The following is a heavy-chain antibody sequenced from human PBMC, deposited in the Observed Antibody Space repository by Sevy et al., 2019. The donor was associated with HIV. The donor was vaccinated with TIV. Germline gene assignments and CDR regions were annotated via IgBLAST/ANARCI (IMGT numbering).Heavy chain of an antibody. CDR2: ISYDGSNK. D-gene: IGHD4-17*01. CDR3: ARGRLSTVTTNVSDAFDI. V-gene: IGHV3-30-3*01. CDR1: GFTFSSYA. J-gene: IGHJ3*02. Sequence: GGSLRLSCAASGFTFSSYAMHWVRQAPGKGLEWVAVISYDGSNKYYADSVKGRFTISRDNSKNTLYLQMNSLRAEDTAVYYCARGRLSTVTTNVSDAFDIWGQRTMVTVSS.